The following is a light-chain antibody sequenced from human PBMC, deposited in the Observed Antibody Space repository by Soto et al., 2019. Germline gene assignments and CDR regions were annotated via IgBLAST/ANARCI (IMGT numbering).Light chain of an antibody. CDR3: SSSTTSTTLSVV. Sequence: QSALTQPASVSGSPGQSITISCTGTSSDVGGYNYVSWYQQHPGKAPKLMIYGVTNRPSGVSNRFSGSKSGNTASLTISGLTAEDEADYYCSSSTTSTTLSVVFGGGTKLTVL. J-gene: IGLJ2*01. CDR2: GVT. V-gene: IGLV2-14*01. CDR1: SSDVGGYNY.